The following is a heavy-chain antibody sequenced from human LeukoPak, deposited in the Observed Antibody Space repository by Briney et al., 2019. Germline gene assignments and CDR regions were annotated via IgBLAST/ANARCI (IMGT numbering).Heavy chain of an antibody. V-gene: IGHV4-39*02. D-gene: IGHD6-13*01. Sequence: SETLSLTCSVSGGSVSSTSYYWGWIPQPPGKGLDWIGSLCYRGKTFYNPSLKSRVTMSVDTSKKQFSLSLTSVTAADTAVYYCARDRYSSMWSVFEYWGQGALVTVSS. CDR1: GGSVSSTSYY. CDR3: ARDRYSSMWSVFEY. CDR2: LCYRGKT. J-gene: IGHJ4*02.